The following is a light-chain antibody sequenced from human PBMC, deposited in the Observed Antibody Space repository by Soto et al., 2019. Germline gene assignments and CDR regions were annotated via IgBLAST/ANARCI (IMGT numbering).Light chain of an antibody. Sequence: DIQMTQSPSSLSASVGDSITITCRASQRISNFLNWYQHKPRKAPRLLIYGASTLQSGVPSRCSGSGSGTDFTLTIGSLQPEDFATYYCQQTFNTPWTFGQGTKVEIK. J-gene: IGKJ1*01. V-gene: IGKV1-39*01. CDR3: QQTFNTPWT. CDR1: QRISNF. CDR2: GAS.